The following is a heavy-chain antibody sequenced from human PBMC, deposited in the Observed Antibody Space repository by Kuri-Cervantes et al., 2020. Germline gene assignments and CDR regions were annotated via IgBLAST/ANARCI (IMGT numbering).Heavy chain of an antibody. V-gene: IGHV3-30-3*01. CDR1: GFTFSSYA. Sequence: GESLKISCAASGFTFSSYAMHWVRQAPGKGLEWVAVISYDGSNKCYADSVKGRFTISRDNSKNTLYLQMNSLRAEDTAVYYCARGGWGSSSWYRGDWFDPWGQGTLVTVSS. D-gene: IGHD6-13*01. CDR2: ISYDGSNK. J-gene: IGHJ5*02. CDR3: ARGGWGSSSWYRGDWFDP.